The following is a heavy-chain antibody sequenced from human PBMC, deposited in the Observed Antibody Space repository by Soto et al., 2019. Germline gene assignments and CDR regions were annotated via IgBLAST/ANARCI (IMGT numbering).Heavy chain of an antibody. CDR1: GYTFISYP. V-gene: IGHV1-3*01. CDR3: AKSGSLDY. J-gene: IGHJ4*02. D-gene: IGHD1-26*01. CDR2: INPANGDT. Sequence: VQLVQSGAEVKKPGASVRISCKASGYTFISYPIHWVRQAPGQRLECMGWINPANGDTRYSQKFQGRVTITRDTSATTAYMDLNSLIPDDTAIYYCAKSGSLDYWGQGTAITVSS.